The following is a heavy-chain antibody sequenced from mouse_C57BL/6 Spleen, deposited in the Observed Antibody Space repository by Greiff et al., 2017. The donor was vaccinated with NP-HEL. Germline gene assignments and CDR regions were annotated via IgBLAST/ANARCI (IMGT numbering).Heavy chain of an antibody. Sequence: QVQLQQPGAELVMPGASVKLSCKASGYTFTSYWMHWVKQRPGQGLEWIGEIDPSDSYTNYNQKFKGKSTLTVDKSSSTAYMQPSSLTSEDSAVYYCARSGGQLRPFDYWGQGTTLTVSS. J-gene: IGHJ2*01. CDR2: IDPSDSYT. CDR1: GYTFTSYW. V-gene: IGHV1-69*01. CDR3: ARSGGQLRPFDY. D-gene: IGHD3-2*02.